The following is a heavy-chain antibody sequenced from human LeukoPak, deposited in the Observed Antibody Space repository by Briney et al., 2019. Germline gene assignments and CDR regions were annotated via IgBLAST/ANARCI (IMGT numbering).Heavy chain of an antibody. V-gene: IGHV3-23*01. CDR3: AKSPGYYYYSGTYPRLDY. CDR2: ISCSGVST. D-gene: IGHD3-22*01. J-gene: IGHJ4*02. CDR1: GFTFRSYA. Sequence: GGSLRLSCAASGFTFRSYAMSWVRQAPGKGLEWVSSISCSGVSTYYADSVKGRFTISRDNSKNTLYLQMNSLRAEDTAVYYCAKSPGYYYYSGTYPRLDYWGRGTLVTVSS.